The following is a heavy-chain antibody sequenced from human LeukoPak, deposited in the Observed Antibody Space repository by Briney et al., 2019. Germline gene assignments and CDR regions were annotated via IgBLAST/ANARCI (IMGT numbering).Heavy chain of an antibody. CDR3: ARSGYCSGGSCYPEYFQH. CDR1: GGSISSYY. CDR2: IYYSGST. D-gene: IGHD2-15*01. J-gene: IGHJ1*01. V-gene: IGHV4-59*01. Sequence: SETLSLTCTVSGGSISSYYWSWIRQPPGKGLEWIGYIYYSGSTNYNPSLKSRVTISVDTSKNKFSLKLSSVTAADTAVYYCARSGYCSGGSCYPEYFQHWGQGTLVTVSS.